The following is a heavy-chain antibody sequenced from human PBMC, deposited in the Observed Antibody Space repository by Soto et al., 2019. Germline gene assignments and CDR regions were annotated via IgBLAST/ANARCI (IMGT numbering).Heavy chain of an antibody. V-gene: IGHV1-2*04. J-gene: IGHJ3*02. CDR1: GYTFTGYY. D-gene: IGHD2-2*02. Sequence: ASVKVSCKASGYTFTGYYMHWVRQAPGQGLEWMGWINPNSGGTNYAQKFQGWVTMTRDTSISTAYMELSRLRSDDTAVYYCAREPRRGCSSTSCYTGDAFDIWGQGTMVTVSS. CDR3: AREPRRGCSSTSCYTGDAFDI. CDR2: INPNSGGT.